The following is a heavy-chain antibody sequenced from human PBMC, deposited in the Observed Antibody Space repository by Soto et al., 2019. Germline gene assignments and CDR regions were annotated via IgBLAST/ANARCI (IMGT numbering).Heavy chain of an antibody. CDR3: AREERKGIISWFDP. Sequence: PSETLSLTCTVSGGSVSGVDYFWSWIRQSPGKGLEWIGYIYYTGITHLNPSLKSRLTMAVDTSKHEFSLKLTSVSAADTAVYFCAREERKGIISWFDPWGQGTPVTVSS. J-gene: IGHJ5*02. V-gene: IGHV4-30-4*01. CDR2: IYYTGIT. D-gene: IGHD2-21*01. CDR1: GGSVSGVDYF.